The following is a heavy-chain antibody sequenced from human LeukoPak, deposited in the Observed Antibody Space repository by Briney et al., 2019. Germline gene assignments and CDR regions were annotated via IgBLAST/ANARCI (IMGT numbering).Heavy chain of an antibody. CDR1: GVSVSDGRYY. D-gene: IGHD2-2*01. CDR2: KYYSGSA. J-gene: IGHJ3*02. V-gene: IGHV4-31*03. Sequence: SQTLSLTCNVSGVSVSDGRYYWTWIRRHPTRGLEWIGYKYYSGSAKYNPSLKSRLTISIDTAKNQFSLQLSSVTAADTATYYCATPYCSSASSLDVTNMWGQGTRVTVSS. CDR3: ATPYCSSASSLDVTNM.